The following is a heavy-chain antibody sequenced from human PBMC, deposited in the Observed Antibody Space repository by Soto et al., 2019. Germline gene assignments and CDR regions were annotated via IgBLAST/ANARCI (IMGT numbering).Heavy chain of an antibody. CDR1: GFTFDDYG. CDR3: ARDRTAVAGTFVDY. D-gene: IGHD6-19*01. Sequence: EVQLVESGGGVVRPGGSLRLSCAASGFTFDDYGMSWVRQAPGKGLEWVSGINWNGGSTGYADSVKGRFTIPRDNAKNALYLRMNSLRAEDTALYHCARDRTAVAGTFVDYWGQGTLVTVSS. V-gene: IGHV3-20*01. J-gene: IGHJ4*02. CDR2: INWNGGST.